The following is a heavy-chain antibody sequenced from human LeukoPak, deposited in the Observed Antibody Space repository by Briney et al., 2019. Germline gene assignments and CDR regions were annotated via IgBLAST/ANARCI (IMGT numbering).Heavy chain of an antibody. D-gene: IGHD3-10*01. CDR1: GFSSNSYW. V-gene: IGHV3-74*01. Sequence: QPGGSLRLSCAAPGFSSNSYWMHWARQAPGKGLVWVARINGDGSSINYADSVKGRFTISRDNAKNTLYLQMNSLRVEDTAVYYCARGRGPYGWFDPWGQGTLVTVSS. CDR3: ARGRGPYGWFDP. CDR2: INGDGSSI. J-gene: IGHJ5*02.